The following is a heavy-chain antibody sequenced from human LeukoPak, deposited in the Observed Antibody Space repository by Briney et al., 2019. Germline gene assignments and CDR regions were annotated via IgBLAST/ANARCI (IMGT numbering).Heavy chain of an antibody. D-gene: IGHD3-16*01. CDR3: ARGGADYDPWDYYGMDV. Sequence: SETLSLTCTVSGGSISSYYWSWIRQPAGKGLEWIGRIYTSGSTNYNPSLESRVTMSVDTSKNQFSLKLSSVTAADTAVYYCARGGADYDPWDYYGMDVWGQGTTVTVSS. V-gene: IGHV4-4*07. CDR1: GGSISSYY. CDR2: IYTSGST. J-gene: IGHJ6*02.